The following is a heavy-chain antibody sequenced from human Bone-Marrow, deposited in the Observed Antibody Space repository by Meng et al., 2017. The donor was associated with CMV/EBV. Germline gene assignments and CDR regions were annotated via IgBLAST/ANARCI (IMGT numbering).Heavy chain of an antibody. D-gene: IGHD6-19*01. V-gene: IGHV3-23*01. CDR2: IRGSGGST. Sequence: EVHLLESGGGWVQPGGSLRLSCLASGVTFSSYVMSWVRQAPGKGLEWVSGIRGSGGSTDYADSVKGRFTVSRDNSRNTLYLEMKSLRAEDTALYYCAKVRSGSGWYYFDYWGQGTLVTVSS. CDR3: AKVRSGSGWYYFDY. CDR1: GVTFSSYV. J-gene: IGHJ4*02.